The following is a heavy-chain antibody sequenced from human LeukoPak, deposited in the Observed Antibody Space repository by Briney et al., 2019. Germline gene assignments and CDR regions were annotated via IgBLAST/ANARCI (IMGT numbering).Heavy chain of an antibody. J-gene: IGHJ4*02. CDR3: ARVPVCGGDCYLFDY. D-gene: IGHD2-21*02. CDR1: GGSISSSSYY. V-gene: IGHV4-39*07. Sequence: PSETLSLTCTVSGGSISSSSYYWGWIRQPPGKGLEWIGSIYYSGSTYYNPSLKSRVTISVDTSKNQFSLKLSSVTAADTAVYYCARVPVCGGDCYLFDYWGQGTLVTVSS. CDR2: IYYSGST.